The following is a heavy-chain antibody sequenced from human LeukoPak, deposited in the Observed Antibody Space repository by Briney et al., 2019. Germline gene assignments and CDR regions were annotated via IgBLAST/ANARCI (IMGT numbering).Heavy chain of an antibody. D-gene: IGHD1-26*01. CDR1: GGSNSSYY. CDR2: IYYSGNT. V-gene: IGHV4-59*01. CDR3: ARVYSGSYHY. Sequence: SETLSLTCTVPGGSNSSYYWSWVRQPPGKGREWIGYIYYSGNTNYNPSLKSRVTISADTSKNQFSLKLSSVTAADTAAYYCARVYSGSYHYWGQGTLVTVSS. J-gene: IGHJ4*02.